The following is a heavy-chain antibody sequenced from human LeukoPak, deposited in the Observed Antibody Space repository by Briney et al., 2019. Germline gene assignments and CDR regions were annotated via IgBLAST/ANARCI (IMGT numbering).Heavy chain of an antibody. J-gene: IGHJ4*02. Sequence: GGSLRLSCAASGFTFSDYYVSWIRQAPGKGLEWVSYISSSGSTIYYADSVKGRFTISRDDSKNTLYLQMNNLRAEDTAVYYCAKDGAWLRFDDWGQGILVTVSS. CDR3: AKDGAWLRFDD. D-gene: IGHD5-12*01. CDR2: ISSSGSTI. CDR1: GFTFSDYY. V-gene: IGHV3-11*01.